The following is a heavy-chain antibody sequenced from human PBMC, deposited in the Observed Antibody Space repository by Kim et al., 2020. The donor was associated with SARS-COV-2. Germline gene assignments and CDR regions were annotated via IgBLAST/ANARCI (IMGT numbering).Heavy chain of an antibody. V-gene: IGHV1-2*04. D-gene: IGHD3-16*01. CDR1: GYTFTGYY. CDR3: AREWGDYVWGSHFHNAANWFDP. J-gene: IGHJ5*02. Sequence: ASVKVSCKASGYTFTGYYMHWVRQAPGQGLEWMGWINPNSGGTNYAQKFQGWVTMTRDTSISTAYMELSRLRSDDTAVYYCAREWGDYVWGSHFHNAANWFDPWGQGTLVTVSS. CDR2: INPNSGGT.